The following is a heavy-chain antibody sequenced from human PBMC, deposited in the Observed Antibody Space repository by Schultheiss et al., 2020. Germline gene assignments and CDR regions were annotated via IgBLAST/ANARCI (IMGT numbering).Heavy chain of an antibody. D-gene: IGHD3-16*02. CDR1: GFTFSSYA. CDR2: ISGSGGST. V-gene: IGHV3-23*01. J-gene: IGHJ4*02. CDR3: AREFHDYIWGSYRYATFPADY. Sequence: GGSLRLSCAASGFTFSSYAMSWVRQAPGKGLEWVSAISGSGGSTYYADSVKGRFTISRDNSKNTLYLQMNSLRAEDTAVYYCAREFHDYIWGSYRYATFPADYWGQGTLVT.